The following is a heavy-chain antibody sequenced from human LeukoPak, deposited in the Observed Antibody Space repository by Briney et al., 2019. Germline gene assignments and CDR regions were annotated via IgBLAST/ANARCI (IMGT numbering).Heavy chain of an antibody. D-gene: IGHD2-21*02. CDR2: ISGSGGST. CDR1: GFTFSSYA. V-gene: IGHV3-23*01. Sequence: GGSLRLSCAASGFTFSSYAMSWVRQAPGKGLEWVSAISGSGGSTYYADSVKGRFTISRDNSKNTLYLQMNSLRAEDTAVYYCARHELAYCGGDCRNGPHAFDIWGQGTMVTVSS. CDR3: ARHELAYCGGDCRNGPHAFDI. J-gene: IGHJ3*02.